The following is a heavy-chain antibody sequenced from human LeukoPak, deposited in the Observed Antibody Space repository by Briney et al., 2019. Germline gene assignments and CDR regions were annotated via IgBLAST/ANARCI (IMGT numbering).Heavy chain of an antibody. J-gene: IGHJ4*02. CDR2: IKSEPNGGTT. V-gene: IGHV3-15*01. CDR3: STGGYYFDY. CDR1: GFTFSNAW. Sequence: SGGSLRLSCAGSGFTFSNAWMNWVRQAPGKGLEWVGRIKSEPNGGTTDYAAPVKGRFSISRDDSRNTVYLQINSLETEDTAVYYCSTGGYYFDYWGLGTLVTVSS.